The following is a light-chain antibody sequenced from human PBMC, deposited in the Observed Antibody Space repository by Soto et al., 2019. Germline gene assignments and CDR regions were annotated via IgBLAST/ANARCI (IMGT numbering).Light chain of an antibody. CDR3: QQYNSYPYS. J-gene: IGKJ2*03. CDR1: QTIFSW. Sequence: IQMTQSPSTLSASVGDRVSITCRASQTIFSWLAWYQQKPGKGPNLLIYKASSLESGVPSRYSGSGSGTEFTLTISGLQPDDFAAYYCQQYNSYPYSFGQGTKLEIK. V-gene: IGKV1-5*03. CDR2: KAS.